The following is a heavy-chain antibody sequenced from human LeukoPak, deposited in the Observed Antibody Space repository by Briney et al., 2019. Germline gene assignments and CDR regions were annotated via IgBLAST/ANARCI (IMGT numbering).Heavy chain of an antibody. Sequence: SVKVSCKASGGTFSSYAISWVRQAPGQGLEWMGGIIPIFGTANYAQKFQGRVTITTDESTSTAYMELSSLRSEDTAVYYCARARGYQLPLFYWGQGTLATVSS. V-gene: IGHV1-69*05. J-gene: IGHJ4*02. CDR3: ARARGYQLPLFY. D-gene: IGHD2-2*01. CDR1: GGTFSSYA. CDR2: IIPIFGTA.